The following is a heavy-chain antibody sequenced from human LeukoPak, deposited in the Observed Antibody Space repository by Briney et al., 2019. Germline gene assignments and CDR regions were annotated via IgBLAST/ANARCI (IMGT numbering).Heavy chain of an antibody. Sequence: GGSLRLSCAASGFTFSSYAMSWVRQAPGKGLEWVSAISGSGGSTYYADSVKGRFTISRDNSKNTLYLQMNSLRAEDTAVYYCAKGSYYYGSSVLGYFDYWGQGTLVTVSS. CDR2: ISGSGGST. J-gene: IGHJ4*02. V-gene: IGHV3-23*01. CDR1: GFTFSSYA. CDR3: AKGSYYYGSSVLGYFDY. D-gene: IGHD3-22*01.